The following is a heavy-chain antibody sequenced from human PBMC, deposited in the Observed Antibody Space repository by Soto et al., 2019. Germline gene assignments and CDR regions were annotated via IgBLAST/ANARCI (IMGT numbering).Heavy chain of an antibody. CDR2: INHSGST. CDR3: ARTTTCFDY. D-gene: IGHD4-4*01. V-gene: IGHV4-34*01. CDR1: GGSFSGYY. Sequence: LETLSLTCAVYGGSFSGYYWSWIRQPPGKGLEWIGEINHSGSTNYNPSLKSRVTISVDTSKNQFSLKLSSVTAADTAVYYCARTTTCFDYRGQGTLVTLSS. J-gene: IGHJ4*02.